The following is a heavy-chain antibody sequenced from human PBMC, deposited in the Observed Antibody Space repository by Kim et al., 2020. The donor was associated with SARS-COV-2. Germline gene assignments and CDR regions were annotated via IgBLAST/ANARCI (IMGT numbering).Heavy chain of an antibody. V-gene: IGHV4-34*01. CDR2: INHSGST. D-gene: IGHD3-10*01. Sequence: SETLSLTCAVYGGSFSGYYWSWIHQPPGKGLEWIGEINHSGSTNYNPSLKSRVTISVDTSKNQFSLKLSSVTAADTAVYYCARPNYYGSGSYYGTYYFDYWGQGTLVTVSS. CDR3: ARPNYYGSGSYYGTYYFDY. J-gene: IGHJ4*02. CDR1: GGSFSGYY.